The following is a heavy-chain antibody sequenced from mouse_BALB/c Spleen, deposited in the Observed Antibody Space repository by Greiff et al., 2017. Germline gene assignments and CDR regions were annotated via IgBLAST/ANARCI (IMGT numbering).Heavy chain of an antibody. CDR2: IYPGDGDT. CDR3: ARNYGSSYVGFAY. Sequence: VMLVESGAELARPGASVKLSCKASGYTFTSYWMQWVKQRPGQGLEWIGAIYPGDGDTRYTQKFKGKATLTADKSSSTAYMQLSSLASEDSAVYYCARNYGSSYVGFAYWGQGTLVTVSA. J-gene: IGHJ3*01. D-gene: IGHD1-1*01. V-gene: IGHV1-87*01. CDR1: GYTFTSYW.